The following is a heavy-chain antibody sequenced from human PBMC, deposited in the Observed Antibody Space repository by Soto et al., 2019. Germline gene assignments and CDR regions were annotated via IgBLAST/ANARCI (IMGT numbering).Heavy chain of an antibody. V-gene: IGHV3-23*01. CDR1: GFTFSSYA. CDR3: ATIPESSSSSYYFDY. J-gene: IGHJ4*02. CDR2: ISGSGGST. D-gene: IGHD6-6*01. Sequence: GGSLRLSCAASGFTFSSYAMSWVRQAPGKGLEWVSAISGSGGSTYYADSVKGRFTISRDNSKNTLYLQMNSLRAEDTAVYYCATIPESSSSSYYFDYWGQGTLVTVSS.